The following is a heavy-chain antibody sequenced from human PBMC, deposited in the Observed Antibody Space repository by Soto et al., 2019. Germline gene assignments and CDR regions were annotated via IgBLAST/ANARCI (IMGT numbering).Heavy chain of an antibody. V-gene: IGHV3-23*01. J-gene: IGHJ4*02. Sequence: HPGGSLRLSCAASGFTFSSYAMSWVRQAPGKGLEWVSAISGSGGGTYYADSVKGRFTISRDNSKNTLYLQMNSLRAEDTAVYYCAKRAWPQQQLAPSDYWGQGTLVTVSS. CDR2: ISGSGGGT. D-gene: IGHD6-13*01. CDR3: AKRAWPQQQLAPSDY. CDR1: GFTFSSYA.